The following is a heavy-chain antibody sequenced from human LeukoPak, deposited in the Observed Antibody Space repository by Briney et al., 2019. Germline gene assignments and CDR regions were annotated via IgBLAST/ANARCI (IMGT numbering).Heavy chain of an antibody. CDR2: ISSSSTSI. V-gene: IGHV3-48*02. CDR1: GFIFSSYS. CDR3: ARHLSSGGNY. J-gene: IGHJ4*02. Sequence: GGSLRLSCAASGFIFSSYSMNWVRQRPGKGLEWVSYISSSSTSIYYAGSVNGRFTISRDNAKNSLSLQMNSLRDEDTAVYYCARHLSSGGNYWGQGTLVTVSS. D-gene: IGHD6-19*01.